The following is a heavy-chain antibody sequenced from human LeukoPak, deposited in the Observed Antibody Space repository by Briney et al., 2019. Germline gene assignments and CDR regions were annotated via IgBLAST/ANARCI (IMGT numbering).Heavy chain of an antibody. CDR1: GFTFSGFG. J-gene: IGHJ6*02. V-gene: IGHV3-48*02. CDR2: ISDTSSIT. Sequence: GGSLRLSCAASGFTFSGFGMIWVRQAPGKGLEWVSYISDTSSITYYADSVKGRFTISRDNAKNSLSLQLNSLRDEDTVVYFCAKVIRGGYGMDVWGQGTTVTVSS. CDR3: AKVIRGGYGMDV. D-gene: IGHD3-10*01.